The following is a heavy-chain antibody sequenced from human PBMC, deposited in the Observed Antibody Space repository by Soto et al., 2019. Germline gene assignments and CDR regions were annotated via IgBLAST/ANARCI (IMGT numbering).Heavy chain of an antibody. CDR3: ARTSYDILTGRLDAFDI. V-gene: IGHV4-30-2*01. CDR2: IYHSGST. CDR1: GGTISSGGYS. Sequence: PSETLSLSCVVSGGTISSGGYSWSWIRQPPGKGLEWIGYIYHSGSTYYNPSLKSRVTISVDRSKKQFSLKLSSVTAADTAVYYCARTSYDILTGRLDAFDIWGQGKMVTVSS. J-gene: IGHJ3*02. D-gene: IGHD3-9*01.